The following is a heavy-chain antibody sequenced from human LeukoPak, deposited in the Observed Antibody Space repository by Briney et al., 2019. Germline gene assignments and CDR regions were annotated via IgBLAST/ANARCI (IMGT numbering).Heavy chain of an antibody. J-gene: IGHJ4*02. CDR2: ISSSSSYI. D-gene: IGHD3-22*01. Sequence: GGSLRLSCAASGFTFSSYSMNWVRQAPGKGLEWVSSISSSSSYIYYADSVKGRFTISRDNAKNSLYPQMNSLRAEDTAVYYCARRGEKQNYYDSSGYYSYWGQGTLVTVSS. CDR1: GFTFSSYS. CDR3: ARRGEKQNYYDSSGYYSY. V-gene: IGHV3-21*01.